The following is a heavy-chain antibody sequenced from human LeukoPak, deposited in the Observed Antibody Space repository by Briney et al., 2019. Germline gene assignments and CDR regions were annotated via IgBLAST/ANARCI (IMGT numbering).Heavy chain of an antibody. J-gene: IGHJ4*02. V-gene: IGHV1-2*04. Sequence: ASVKVSCKASGYTFTGYYMHWVRQAPGQGLEWMGWINPNSGGTNYAQKFQGWVTMTRDTSISTACMELSRLRSDDTAVYYCARDQDYVFDYWGQGTLVTVSS. CDR1: GYTFTGYY. D-gene: IGHD4-17*01. CDR3: ARDQDYVFDY. CDR2: INPNSGGT.